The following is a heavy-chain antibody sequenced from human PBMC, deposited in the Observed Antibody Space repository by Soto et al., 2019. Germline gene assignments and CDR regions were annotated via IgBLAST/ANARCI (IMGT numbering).Heavy chain of an antibody. CDR2: INPSGGST. J-gene: IGHJ5*02. CDR3: ARGCPIVLVPAADNWFDP. Sequence: QVQLVQSGAEVKKPGASVKVSCKASGYTFTSYYMHWVRQAPGQGLEWMGIINPSGGSTSYAQQVQSRVTMTMDTSTSHVYMELNSLRSEDTAVYYCARGCPIVLVPAADNWFDPWGQGTLVTVSS. D-gene: IGHD2-2*01. V-gene: IGHV1-46*03. CDR1: GYTFTSYY.